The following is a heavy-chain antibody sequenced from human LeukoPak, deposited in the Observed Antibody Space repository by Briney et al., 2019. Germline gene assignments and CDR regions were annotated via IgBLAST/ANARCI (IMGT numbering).Heavy chain of an antibody. CDR3: ARLEYYYDSSEDPYFDY. CDR1: GFTFSSYS. Sequence: GGSLRPSCAASGFTFSSYSMNWVRQAPGKGLEWVSSISSSSTYIYYADSVKGRFTISRDNAKNSLYQQMNSLRAEDTAVYYCARLEYYYDSSEDPYFDYWGQGILVTVSS. CDR2: ISSSSTYI. J-gene: IGHJ4*02. D-gene: IGHD3-22*01. V-gene: IGHV3-21*01.